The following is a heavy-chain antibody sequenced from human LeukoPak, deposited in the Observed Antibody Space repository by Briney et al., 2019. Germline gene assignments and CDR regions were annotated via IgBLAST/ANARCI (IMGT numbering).Heavy chain of an antibody. J-gene: IGHJ5*02. CDR2: ISYSGST. V-gene: IGHV4-59*01. Sequence: PSETLSLTCTVSGGSISNYYWSWIRQPPGEGLEWIGYISYSGSTNYNPSLKSRVTISVDTSKNQFSLKLRSVTTADTAVYYCARALLRPWFDPWGQGTLVTVSS. D-gene: IGHD3-16*01. CDR1: GGSISNYY. CDR3: ARALLRPWFDP.